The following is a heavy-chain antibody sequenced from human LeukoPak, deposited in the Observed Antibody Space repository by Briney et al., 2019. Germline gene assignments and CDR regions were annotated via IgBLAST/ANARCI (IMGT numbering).Heavy chain of an antibody. Sequence: SETLSLTCTVSGGSISSGGYYWSWIRQPAGKGLEWIGRIYTSGSTNYNPSLKSRVTMSVDTSKNQFSLKLSSVTAADTAVYYCARENPELLWFGEFRYYYYYMDVWGKGTTVTVSS. CDR1: GGSISSGGYY. J-gene: IGHJ6*03. CDR3: ARENPELLWFGEFRYYYYYMDV. V-gene: IGHV4-61*02. D-gene: IGHD3-10*01. CDR2: IYTSGST.